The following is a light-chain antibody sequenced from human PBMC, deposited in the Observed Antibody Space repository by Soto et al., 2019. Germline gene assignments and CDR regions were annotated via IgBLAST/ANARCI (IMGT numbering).Light chain of an antibody. CDR2: DVT. J-gene: IGLJ1*01. V-gene: IGLV2-11*01. Sequence: SVLTQPRSVSGAPGQSVTISCTGTSSDVGYYNYVSWYQQHPGKAPKVMIFDVTKRPSGVPDRFSGSKSGNTASLTISGLQAEDEAVYYCCSYAGSNTYVFGIGTKVTV. CDR1: SSDVGYYNY. CDR3: CSYAGSNTYV.